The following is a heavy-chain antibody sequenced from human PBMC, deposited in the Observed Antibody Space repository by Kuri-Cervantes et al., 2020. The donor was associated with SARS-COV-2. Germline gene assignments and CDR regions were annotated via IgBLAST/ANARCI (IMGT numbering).Heavy chain of an antibody. D-gene: IGHD4-17*01. Sequence: SETLSLTCTVSGGSISSGGYYWSWIRQHPGKGLEWIGYIYYSGSTYYNPYLNLPVTISVDTSKNQFSLKLCSVTAADTAVYYCVRGGTTTGHDNDAFDIWGQGTMVTVSS. J-gene: IGHJ3*02. CDR3: VRGGTTTGHDNDAFDI. CDR2: IYYSGST. CDR1: GGSISSGGYY. V-gene: IGHV4-31*01.